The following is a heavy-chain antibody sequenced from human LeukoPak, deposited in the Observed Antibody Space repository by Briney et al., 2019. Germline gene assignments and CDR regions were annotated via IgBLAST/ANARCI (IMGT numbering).Heavy chain of an antibody. CDR3: ARRTDSGSYNWFHY. D-gene: IGHD1-26*01. CDR1: GGSISTYH. CDR2: IQNSDT. Sequence: SETLSLTCTVSGGSISTYHWNWIRQPAGKGLEWIGRIQNSDTNYNPSLKSRVIISVDASKKQFSLKLSSVTAADTAVYYCARRTDSGSYNWFHYWGKGTLVTVSS. J-gene: IGHJ5*01. V-gene: IGHV4-4*07.